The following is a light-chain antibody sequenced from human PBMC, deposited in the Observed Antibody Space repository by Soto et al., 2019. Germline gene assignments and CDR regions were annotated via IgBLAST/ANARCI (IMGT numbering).Light chain of an antibody. J-gene: IGLJ1*01. CDR1: SSDVGSYNL. V-gene: IGLV2-23*01. Sequence: QSALTQPASVSGSPGQSITISCTGTSSDVGSYNLVSWYQHHPGKTPKLMIYEGSRRPSGVSNRFSASKSGNTASLPISGLQAEDEAEYYCCSYETSSTYVFGSGTKV. CDR3: CSYETSSTYV. CDR2: EGS.